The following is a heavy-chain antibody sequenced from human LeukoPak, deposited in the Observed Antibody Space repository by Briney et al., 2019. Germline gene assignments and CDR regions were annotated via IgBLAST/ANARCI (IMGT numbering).Heavy chain of an antibody. Sequence: PSEALSLTCTVSGDSISSYYWSWIRQPPEKGLEWIGYFYYSGSTNYNPSLKSRVTISVDTSKTQFSLKMNSVTAADTAVYYCARLQRITMAGPDYWYFDLWGRGTLVTVSS. J-gene: IGHJ2*01. CDR2: FYYSGST. D-gene: IGHD3-10*01. V-gene: IGHV4-59*01. CDR1: GDSISSYY. CDR3: ARLQRITMAGPDYWYFDL.